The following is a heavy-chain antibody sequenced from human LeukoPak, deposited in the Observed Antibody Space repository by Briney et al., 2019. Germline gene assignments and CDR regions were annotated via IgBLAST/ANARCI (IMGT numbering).Heavy chain of an antibody. CDR2: ISSSSSYI. D-gene: IGHD5-18*01. J-gene: IGHJ4*02. CDR3: ARDLSYGMNMPEGY. Sequence: GGSLRLSCAASGFTFSSHSMNWVRQAPGKGLEWVSSISSSSSYIYYADSVKGRFTISRDNAKNSLYLQMNSLRAEDTAVYYCARDLSYGMNMPEGYWGQGTLVTVSS. V-gene: IGHV3-21*01. CDR1: GFTFSSHS.